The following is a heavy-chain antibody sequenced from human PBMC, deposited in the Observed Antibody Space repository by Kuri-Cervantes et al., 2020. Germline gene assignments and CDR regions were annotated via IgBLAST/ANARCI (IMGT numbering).Heavy chain of an antibody. D-gene: IGHD2-15*01. CDR2: MNPNSGNT. Sequence: ASVKVSCKASGYTFTSYGISWVRQATGQGLEWMGWMNPNSGNTGYAQKFQGKVTMTRNTSISTAYMELSSLRSEDTAVYYCAQVVRGMDVWGQGTTVTVSS. J-gene: IGHJ6*02. V-gene: IGHV1-8*02. CDR3: AQVVRGMDV. CDR1: GYTFTSYG.